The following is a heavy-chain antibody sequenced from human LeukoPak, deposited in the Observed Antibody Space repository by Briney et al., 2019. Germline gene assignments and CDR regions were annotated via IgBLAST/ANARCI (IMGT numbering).Heavy chain of an antibody. Sequence: SETLSLTCTVSGGSISSYYWGWIRQPPGKGLEWIGSIYYSGSTYYNPSLKSRVTISVDTSKNQFSLKLSSVTAADTAVYYCASARPGYYYYGMDVWGQGTTVTVSS. D-gene: IGHD6-6*01. CDR3: ASARPGYYYYGMDV. V-gene: IGHV4-39*01. CDR1: GGSISSYY. J-gene: IGHJ6*02. CDR2: IYYSGST.